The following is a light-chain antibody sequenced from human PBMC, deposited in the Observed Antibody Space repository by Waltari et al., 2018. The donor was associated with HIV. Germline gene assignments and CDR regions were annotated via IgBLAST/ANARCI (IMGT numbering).Light chain of an antibody. CDR2: DDS. CDR1: NIGNKS. V-gene: IGLV3-21*02. J-gene: IGLJ1*01. Sequence: SYVLTQPPSVSVAPGQTARITCGGDNIGNKSVHWYQQKPGQAPVLVVFDDSDRPSGIPGRFSGSKSGNTATLTVSRVEAGDEADYYCQVWDSGSDHPGVFGTGTKVTVL. CDR3: QVWDSGSDHPGV.